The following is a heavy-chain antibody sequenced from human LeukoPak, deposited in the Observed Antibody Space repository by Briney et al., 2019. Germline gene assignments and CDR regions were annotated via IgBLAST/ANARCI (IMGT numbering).Heavy chain of an antibody. CDR3: ARRGTGYCSGGSCSGGGYFDL. CDR2: VFPGDSDS. D-gene: IGHD2-15*01. CDR1: GYSFTSYW. V-gene: IGHV5-51*01. J-gene: IGHJ2*01. Sequence: GESLKISCQGSGYSFTSYWIGWVRQMPGKGLEWMGIVFPGDSDSRYSPSFQGQVTISADTSITTASLQWSSLNASDTAVYYCARRGTGYCSGGSCSGGGYFDLWGRGTVVTVST.